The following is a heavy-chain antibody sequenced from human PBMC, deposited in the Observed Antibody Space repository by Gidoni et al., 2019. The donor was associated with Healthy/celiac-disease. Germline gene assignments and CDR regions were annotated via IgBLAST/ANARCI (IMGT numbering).Heavy chain of an antibody. J-gene: IGHJ6*02. CDR1: GGPTSSGGYY. CDR3: ARDQSTTHGMDV. V-gene: IGHV4-31*03. CDR2: IYYSGST. D-gene: IGHD5-12*01. Sequence: QVQLQESGPGLVKPSQTLSLTCTVSGGPTSSGGYYWSWIRQHPGKGLEWIGSIYYSGSTSYNPSRKSRVTISVDTSKNQFSLRLSSVTAADTAVYYCARDQSTTHGMDVWGQGTTVTVSS.